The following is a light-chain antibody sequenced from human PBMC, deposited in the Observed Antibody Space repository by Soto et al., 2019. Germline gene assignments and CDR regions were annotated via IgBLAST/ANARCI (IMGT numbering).Light chain of an antibody. CDR2: DVS. J-gene: IGLJ1*01. V-gene: IGLV2-14*01. CDR3: SSYTSSSTV. CDR1: SSDVGGYNY. Sequence: QSVLTQPASVSGSPGQSITISCTGTSSDVGGYNYVSWYQQHPGKAPKLMIYDVSNRPSGVSNRFSGSKSGNTASLTISGLQAEDEAYYYCSSYTSSSTVFGTGTEVTVL.